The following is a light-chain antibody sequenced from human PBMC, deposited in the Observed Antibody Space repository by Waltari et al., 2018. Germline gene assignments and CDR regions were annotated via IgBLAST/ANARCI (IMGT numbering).Light chain of an antibody. V-gene: IGLV3-25*03. CDR1: ALPKQY. CDR3: QSADSSDTHVV. J-gene: IGLJ2*01. CDR2: KDP. Sequence: SYELTQPPSVSVSPGQTARITCPGDALPKQYAYWYQQKPGQAPVLVIYKDPERPSGIPERFSGSSSGTKVTLTISGVQAEDEADYYCQSADSSDTHVVFGGGTKLTVL.